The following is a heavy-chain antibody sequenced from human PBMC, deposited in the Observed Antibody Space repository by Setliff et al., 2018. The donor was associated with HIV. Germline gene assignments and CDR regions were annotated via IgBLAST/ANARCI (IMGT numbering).Heavy chain of an antibody. CDR1: GFSLSTSGVG. V-gene: IGHV2-5*02. CDR3: ALSPGNWSPTSCPFDY. Sequence: PTLVNPTQTLTLTCAFSGFSLSTSGVGVGWIRQPPGKALEWLALIYWDDDYRYSPSLMSRLTITKDTSKNQVVLTMTNMDPVDTATYFCALSPGNWSPTSCPFDYWGQGTLVTVSS. J-gene: IGHJ4*02. CDR2: IYWDDDY. D-gene: IGHD2-2*01.